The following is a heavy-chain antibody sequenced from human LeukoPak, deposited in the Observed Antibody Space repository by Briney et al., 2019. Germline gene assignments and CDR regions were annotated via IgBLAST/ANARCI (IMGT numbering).Heavy chain of an antibody. CDR2: INHSGST. V-gene: IGHV4-34*01. Sequence: PSETLSLTCTVSGGSISSYYWSWIRQPPGKGLEWIGKINHSGSTNYNPSLKSRVAISVDMSKNQFSLKLSSVTAADTAVYYCARLIHYDSSGYLDYWGQGSLVTVSS. CDR3: ARLIHYDSSGYLDY. CDR1: GGSISSYY. J-gene: IGHJ4*02. D-gene: IGHD3-22*01.